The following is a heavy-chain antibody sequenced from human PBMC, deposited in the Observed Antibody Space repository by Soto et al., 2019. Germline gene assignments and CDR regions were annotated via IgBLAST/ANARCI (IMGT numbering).Heavy chain of an antibody. Sequence: VGSLRLSCAASGFTFSSYWMSWVRQAPGKGLEWVANIKQDGSEKYYVDSVKGRFTISRDNAKNSLYLQMNSLRAEDTAVYYCASGYCGGDCYPGMDYYYGMDVWGQGTTVTVSS. J-gene: IGHJ6*02. CDR3: ASGYCGGDCYPGMDYYYGMDV. CDR1: GFTFSSYW. D-gene: IGHD2-21*02. CDR2: IKQDGSEK. V-gene: IGHV3-7*01.